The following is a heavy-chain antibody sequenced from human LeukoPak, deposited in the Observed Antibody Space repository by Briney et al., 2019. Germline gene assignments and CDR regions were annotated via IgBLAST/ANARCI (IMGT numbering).Heavy chain of an antibody. J-gene: IGHJ3*02. CDR3: ARGRDWNVVYDAFDI. CDR1: GYTFTSYD. Sequence: GASVKVSCKASGYTFTSYDINGVRQATGQGLEWMGWMNPNSGNTGYAQKFQGRVTMTRNTSISTAYMELSSLRSEDTAVYYCARGRDWNVVYDAFDIWGQGTMVTVSS. CDR2: MNPNSGNT. D-gene: IGHD1-1*01. V-gene: IGHV1-8*01.